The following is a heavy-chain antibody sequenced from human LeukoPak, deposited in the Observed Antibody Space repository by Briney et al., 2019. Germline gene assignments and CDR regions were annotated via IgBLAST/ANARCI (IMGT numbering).Heavy chain of an antibody. V-gene: IGHV5-51*01. CDR1: GYSFTNYW. D-gene: IGHD2-15*01. CDR3: ARSPLGYCSGNSCSYFEC. CDR2: IYPGDSDT. Sequence: GESLKISCKGSGYSFTNYWIGWVRQMPGKGLEWMGIIYPGDSDTRYSPSFQGQVTISADKPISTAYLQWSSLKASDTAMYYCARSPLGYCSGNSCSYFECWGQGTLVTVSS. J-gene: IGHJ4*02.